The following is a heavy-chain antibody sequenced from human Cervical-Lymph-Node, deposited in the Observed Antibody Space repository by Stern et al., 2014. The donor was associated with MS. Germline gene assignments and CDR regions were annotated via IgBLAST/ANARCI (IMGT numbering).Heavy chain of an antibody. Sequence: QVQLVQSGAEVKKPGASVTVSCKVSEYTLSELSMHWVRQAPGKGLEWVGAFDPESGEPYSSKKFRGRVTMTEDTPPDTAYMELSSLTSEDTAIYYCATDPRDFGRNSIFDYWGQGTLVTVSS. D-gene: IGHD4-23*01. V-gene: IGHV1-24*01. J-gene: IGHJ4*02. CDR3: ATDPRDFGRNSIFDY. CDR2: FDPESGEP. CDR1: EYTLSELS.